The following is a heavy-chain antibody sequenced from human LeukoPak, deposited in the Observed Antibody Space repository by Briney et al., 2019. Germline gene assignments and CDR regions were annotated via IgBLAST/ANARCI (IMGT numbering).Heavy chain of an antibody. D-gene: IGHD3-10*01. V-gene: IGHV3-33*01. CDR1: GFTFSSYG. CDR3: ARGAQDYYGSGSYLY. CDR2: IWYDGSNK. J-gene: IGHJ4*02. Sequence: GRSLRLSCAASGFTFSSYGMHWVRQAPGKGLEWVAVIWYDGSNKYYADSVKGRFTISRDNSKNALYLQMNSLRAEDTAVYYCARGAQDYYGSGSYLYWGQGTLVTVSS.